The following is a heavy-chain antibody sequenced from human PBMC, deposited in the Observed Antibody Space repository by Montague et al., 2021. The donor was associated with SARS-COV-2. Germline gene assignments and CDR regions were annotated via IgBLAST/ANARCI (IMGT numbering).Heavy chain of an antibody. Sequence: SLRLSCAASGFTFGSYAMHWVRQAPGKGLEWVAVISYDGSNKYYADSVKGRFTISRDNSKNTLYLQMNSLRAEDTAVYYCARDLVGWGSPFDYWGQGTLVTVSS. CDR1: GFTFGSYA. D-gene: IGHD7-27*01. CDR2: ISYDGSNK. CDR3: ARDLVGWGSPFDY. V-gene: IGHV3-30-3*01. J-gene: IGHJ4*02.